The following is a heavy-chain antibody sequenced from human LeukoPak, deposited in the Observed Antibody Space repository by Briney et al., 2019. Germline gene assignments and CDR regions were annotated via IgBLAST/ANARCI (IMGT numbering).Heavy chain of an antibody. Sequence: SSVKVSCKASGGTFSSYAISWVRQAPGQGLEWMGRIIPIFGTANYAQKFQGRVTITTDESTSTAYMEVSSLRSEDTAVYYCGKKAGDCGGGSCYSIDYWGQGTLVTVSS. V-gene: IGHV1-69*05. CDR2: IIPIFGTA. CDR3: GKKAGDCGGGSCYSIDY. CDR1: GGTFSSYA. D-gene: IGHD2-15*01. J-gene: IGHJ4*02.